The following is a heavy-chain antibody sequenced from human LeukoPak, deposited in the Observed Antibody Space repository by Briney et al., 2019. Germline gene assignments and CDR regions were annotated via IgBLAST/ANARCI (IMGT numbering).Heavy chain of an antibody. CDR2: IIPIFGTA. Sequence: ASVKVSCKASGGTFSSYAISWVRQAPGQGLEWMGGIIPIFGTANYAQKFQGRVTITADESTSTAYMELGSLRSEDTAVYYCARDQYGPYGGGFDYWGQGTLVTVSS. V-gene: IGHV1-69*13. CDR1: GGTFSSYA. J-gene: IGHJ4*02. D-gene: IGHD4-17*01. CDR3: ARDQYGPYGGGFDY.